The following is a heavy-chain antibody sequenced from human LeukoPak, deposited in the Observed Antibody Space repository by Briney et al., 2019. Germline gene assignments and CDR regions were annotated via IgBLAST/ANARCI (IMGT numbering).Heavy chain of an antibody. Sequence: GGSLRLSCAGSGFTFKNYGIHWVRQAPGKGLEWVAGMSYDGGHRYYGDSVRGRFTISRDNSKDTVYVEMNSLRPEDTALYYCAKGCSSTSCAIEFDSWGQGTLVTVSS. CDR3: AKGCSSTSCAIEFDS. D-gene: IGHD2-2*01. CDR1: GFTFKNYG. V-gene: IGHV3-30*18. J-gene: IGHJ4*02. CDR2: MSYDGGHR.